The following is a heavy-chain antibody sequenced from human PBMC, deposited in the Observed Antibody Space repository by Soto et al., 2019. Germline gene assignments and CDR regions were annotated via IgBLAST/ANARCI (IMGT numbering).Heavy chain of an antibody. J-gene: IGHJ4*02. CDR3: ARGYYGDYVSDY. CDR1: GFTFSTYS. Sequence: EVQLVESGGGLVQPGGCLSLSCAASGFTFSTYSMNWVRQAPGKGLEWVSYISTSSSTIYYADSVKGRFTISRDNAKNSLYLQMNSLRAEDTAVYYCARGYYGDYVSDYWGQGTPVTVSS. V-gene: IGHV3-48*01. D-gene: IGHD4-17*01. CDR2: ISTSSSTI.